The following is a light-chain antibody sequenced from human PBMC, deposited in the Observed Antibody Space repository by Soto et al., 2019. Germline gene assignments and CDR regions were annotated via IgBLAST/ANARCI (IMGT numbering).Light chain of an antibody. CDR2: GNS. Sequence: QSVLTQPPSVSGAPGQRVTISCTGSSSNIGAGYDVHWYQQLPGTAPKLLIYGNSNRPSGVPDRFSGSKSGTSASPAITGLQAEDEADYYCQSYDCSLSGYVFGTGTKVTVL. J-gene: IGLJ1*01. CDR3: QSYDCSLSGYV. CDR1: SSNIGAGYD. V-gene: IGLV1-40*01.